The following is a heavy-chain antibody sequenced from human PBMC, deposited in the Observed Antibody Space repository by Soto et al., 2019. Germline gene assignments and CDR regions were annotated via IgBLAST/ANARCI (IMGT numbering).Heavy chain of an antibody. J-gene: IGHJ3*02. CDR2: INHSGST. Sequence: SETLFLTCAVYGGSLSGYYWSWIRQPPGKGLEWIGEINHSGSTNYNPSLKSRVTISVDTSKNQFSLNLSSVTAADTAVYYCAREDIVVVPAARDAFDIWGQGTMVTVSS. CDR3: AREDIVVVPAARDAFDI. CDR1: GGSLSGYY. D-gene: IGHD2-2*01. V-gene: IGHV4-34*01.